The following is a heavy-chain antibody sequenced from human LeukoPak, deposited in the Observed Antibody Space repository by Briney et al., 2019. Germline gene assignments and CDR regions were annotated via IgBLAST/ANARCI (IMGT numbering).Heavy chain of an antibody. Sequence: GGSLRLSCAASGFTFSIYSMNWVRQAPGKGLGWVSYISSSSSTIYYADSVKGRFTISRDNAKNSLYLQMNSLRAEDTAVYYCARDPMVRGAIVVTCLDCWGQGTLVTVSS. CDR3: ARDPMVRGAIVVTCLDC. CDR2: ISSSSSTI. D-gene: IGHD3-10*01. V-gene: IGHV3-48*01. CDR1: GFTFSIYS. J-gene: IGHJ4*02.